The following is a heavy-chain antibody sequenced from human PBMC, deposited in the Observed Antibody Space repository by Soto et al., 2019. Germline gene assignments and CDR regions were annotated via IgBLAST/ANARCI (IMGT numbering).Heavy chain of an antibody. CDR3: SYGSWEGFDY. Sequence: SSETLSLTCAVSGGSISSSSYYWGWIRQPPGKGLEWIGSIYYSGSTYYNPSLKSRVTISVDTSKNQFSLKLSSVTAADTAVYYCSYGSWEGFDYWGQGTLVTVS. CDR1: GGSISSSSYY. V-gene: IGHV4-39*01. J-gene: IGHJ4*02. D-gene: IGHD1-26*01. CDR2: IYYSGST.